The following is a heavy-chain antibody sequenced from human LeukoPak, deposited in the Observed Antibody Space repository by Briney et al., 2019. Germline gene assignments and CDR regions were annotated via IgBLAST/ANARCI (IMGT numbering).Heavy chain of an antibody. J-gene: IGHJ4*02. D-gene: IGHD3-3*01. V-gene: IGHV3-23*01. Sequence: GGSLRLSCAASGFTFSSYAMSWVRQAPGKGLEWVLAISGSGGTTYYADSVKGRFTISRDNSKNTLYLQVNSLRAEDTAVYYCAKYNYDFWSGYPHYFDYWGQGTLVTVSS. CDR1: GFTFSSYA. CDR2: ISGSGGTT. CDR3: AKYNYDFWSGYPHYFDY.